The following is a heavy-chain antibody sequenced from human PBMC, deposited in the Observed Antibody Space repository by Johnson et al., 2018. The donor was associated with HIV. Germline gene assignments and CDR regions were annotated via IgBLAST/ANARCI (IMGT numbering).Heavy chain of an antibody. CDR2: IKSKTDGGTT. CDR3: ATHLSDYDDTLTDDAFDI. J-gene: IGHJ3*02. V-gene: IGHV3-15*01. CDR1: GFTFSNAW. Sequence: VQLVESGGGLVKPGGSLRLSCAASGFTFSNAWMSWVRQAPGKGLEWVGRIKSKTDGGTTDYAAPVKDRFTISRDDSKNTLYLQMNSLKTEDTARYYCATHLSDYDDTLTDDAFDIWGQGTMVTVSS. D-gene: IGHD4-17*01.